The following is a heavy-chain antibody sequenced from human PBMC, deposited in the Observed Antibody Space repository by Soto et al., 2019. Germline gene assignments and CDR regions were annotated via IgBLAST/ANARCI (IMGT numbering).Heavy chain of an antibody. Sequence: QVQLVQSGAEVKKPGASVKVSCKASGYTFTSYYMHWVRQAPGQGLEWMGIINPSGASTSYAQKFQGRVTRTTDTSTSTAYMELSSLRSEDTAVLYCARLYGDPRDYWGQGTLVTVSS. D-gene: IGHD4-17*01. CDR2: INPSGAST. V-gene: IGHV1-46*01. J-gene: IGHJ4*02. CDR3: ARLYGDPRDY. CDR1: GYTFTSYY.